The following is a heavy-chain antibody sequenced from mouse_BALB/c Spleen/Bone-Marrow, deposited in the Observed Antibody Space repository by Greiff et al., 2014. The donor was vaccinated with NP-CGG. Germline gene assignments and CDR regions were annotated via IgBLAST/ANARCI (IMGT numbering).Heavy chain of an antibody. CDR2: INPSNGRT. CDR3: ARGGGSYYAMDY. D-gene: IGHD1-1*02. CDR1: GYTFTSYW. Sequence: QVQLQQSGAELVKPGASVKLSCKASGYTFTSYWMHWVKQRPGQGLEWIGEINPSNGRTNYNEKFKSKATLTVDKSSSTAYMQLSSLTSEDSVVYYCARGGGSYYAMDYWGQGTSVTVSS. J-gene: IGHJ4*01. V-gene: IGHV1S81*02.